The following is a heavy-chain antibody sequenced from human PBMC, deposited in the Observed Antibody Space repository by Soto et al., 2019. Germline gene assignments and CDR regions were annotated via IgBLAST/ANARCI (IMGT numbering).Heavy chain of an antibody. CDR1: GDSVTSHY. J-gene: IGHJ4*02. Sequence: SSETLSLTCSFSGDSVTSHYLTWIRQSPEKGLEWIGYMHYTGCSNYNPSLKSRLTISVDTSKNQFSLKLSSVTAADTAVYYCARDNRGGYGNFDYWGQGTLVTVSS. CDR3: ARDNRGGYGNFDY. CDR2: MHYTGCS. V-gene: IGHV4-59*02. D-gene: IGHD5-12*01.